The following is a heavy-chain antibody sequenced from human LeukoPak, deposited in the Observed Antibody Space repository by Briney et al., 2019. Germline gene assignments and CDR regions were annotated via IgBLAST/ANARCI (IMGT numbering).Heavy chain of an antibody. CDR1: GFTFSSYA. J-gene: IGHJ4*02. D-gene: IGHD2-2*01. CDR3: AKVLEDIVVVPAAPFDY. CDR2: FSGSGGDT. Sequence: GGSLRLSCAASGFTFSSYAMSWVRQAPGKGLEWVSAFSGSGGDTYYADSVKGRFTISRDNSKNTLYLQMNSLRTEDTAVYYCAKVLEDIVVVPAAPFDYWGQGTLVTVSS. V-gene: IGHV3-23*01.